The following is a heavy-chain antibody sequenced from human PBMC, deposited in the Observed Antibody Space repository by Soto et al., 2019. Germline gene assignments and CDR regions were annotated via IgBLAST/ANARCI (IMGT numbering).Heavy chain of an antibody. CDR2: IYPGDSDT. J-gene: IGHJ6*02. V-gene: IGHV5-51*01. CDR3: ARAEGTVAGSYYYYGMDV. D-gene: IGHD6-19*01. Sequence: CKGSGYSFPRYWIGWVRQMPGKGLEWMGIIYPGDSDTRYSPSFQGQVTISADKSISTAYLQWSSLKASDTAMYYCARAEGTVAGSYYYYGMDVWGQGTTVTVSS. CDR1: GYSFPRYW.